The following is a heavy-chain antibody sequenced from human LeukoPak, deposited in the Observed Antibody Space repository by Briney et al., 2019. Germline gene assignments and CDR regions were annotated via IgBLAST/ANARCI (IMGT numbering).Heavy chain of an antibody. CDR1: GFTFSSYA. CDR2: ISYDGSNK. D-gene: IGHD2-21*02. Sequence: GGPLRLSCAASGFTFSSYAMHWVRQAPGKGLEWVAVISYDGSNKYYADSVKGRFTISRDNSKNTLYLQMNSLRAEDTAVYYCARGPLPEDTYCGGDCYFRFDPWGQGTLVTVSS. CDR3: ARGPLPEDTYCGGDCYFRFDP. V-gene: IGHV3-30*04. J-gene: IGHJ5*02.